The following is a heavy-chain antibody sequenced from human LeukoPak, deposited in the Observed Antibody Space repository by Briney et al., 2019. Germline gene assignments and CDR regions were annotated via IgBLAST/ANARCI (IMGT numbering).Heavy chain of an antibody. D-gene: IGHD5-18*01. CDR3: ARDGGDTAMYFDY. CDR2: INPSGGST. J-gene: IGHJ4*02. CDR1: GYTFTSYY. V-gene: IGHV1-46*01. Sequence: ASVKLSCKASGYTFTSYYMHWVRQAPGQALEWMGIINPSGGSTSYAQKFQGRVTMTRDTSTSTVYMELSSLRSEDTAVYYCARDGGDTAMYFDYWGQGTLVTVSS.